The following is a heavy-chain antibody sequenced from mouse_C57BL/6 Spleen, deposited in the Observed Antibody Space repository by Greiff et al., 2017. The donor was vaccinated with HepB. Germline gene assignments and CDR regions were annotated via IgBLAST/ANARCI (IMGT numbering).Heavy chain of an antibody. CDR2: IYPGGGYT. CDR3: ARDGGFYAMDY. V-gene: IGHV1-63*01. J-gene: IGHJ4*01. D-gene: IGHD2-3*01. Sequence: VQVVESGAELVRPGTSVKMSCKASGYTFTNYWIGWAKQRPGHGLEWIGDIYPGGGYTNYNEKFKGKATLTADKSSSTAYMQFSSLTSEDSAIYYCARDGGFYAMDYWGQGTSVTVSS. CDR1: GYTFTNYW.